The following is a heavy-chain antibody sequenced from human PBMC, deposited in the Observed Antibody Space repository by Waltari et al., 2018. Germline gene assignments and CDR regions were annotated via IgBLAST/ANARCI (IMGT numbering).Heavy chain of an antibody. V-gene: IGHV4-39*07. J-gene: IGHJ4*02. CDR2: IYYSGSS. CDR3: ARSSVAVAGRKEY. CDR1: GGSISSSSYY. Sequence: QLQLQESGPGLVKPSETLSLPCTVSGGSISSSSYYWGWIRQPPGKGLEWIGSIYYSGSSYSNPALKSRVTIAVDTSKNQFSLKLSSVTAADTAVYYCARSSVAVAGRKEYWGQGTLVTVSS. D-gene: IGHD6-19*01.